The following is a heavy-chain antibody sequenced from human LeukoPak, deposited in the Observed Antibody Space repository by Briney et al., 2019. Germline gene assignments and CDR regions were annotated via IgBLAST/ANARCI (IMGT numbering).Heavy chain of an antibody. J-gene: IGHJ4*02. Sequence: PSETLSHTCTVSGGSNSRYHWSGLQQPPGKGLEWIGYIYYSGNTNYNPSLKSRVTISVDTSKNQFSLKLSSVTAADTAAYYCARHGAGYSGYENFDYWGQGTLVTVSS. CDR2: IYYSGNT. V-gene: IGHV4-59*08. CDR1: GGSNSRYH. CDR3: ARHGAGYSGYENFDY. D-gene: IGHD5-12*01.